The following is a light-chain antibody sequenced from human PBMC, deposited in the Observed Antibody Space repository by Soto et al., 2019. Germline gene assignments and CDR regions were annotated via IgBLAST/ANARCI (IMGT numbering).Light chain of an antibody. CDR3: QQYDKSPRT. J-gene: IGKJ1*01. V-gene: IGKV3-20*01. CDR1: ESVSSSY. CDR2: GTY. Sequence: EIVLTQSPGTLSLSPGERATLSCRASESVSSSYLAWYQQKPGQAPTLLIYGTYNRATGITDRFSGSGSGTDFTLTISRMEPADFAVYFCQQYDKSPRTFGLGTKVEIK.